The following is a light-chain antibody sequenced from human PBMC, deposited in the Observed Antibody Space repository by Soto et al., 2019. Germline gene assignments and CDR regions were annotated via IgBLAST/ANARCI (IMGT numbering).Light chain of an antibody. J-gene: IGKJ1*01. V-gene: IGKV3-20*01. CDR2: AAS. CDR3: QQYGNSPWT. CDR1: QSVSSNY. Sequence: EIVLTQSPGTLSLSPGERATLSCRASQSVSSNYLAWCQQKPGQVPRLLIYAASSRATGIPDRFSGSGSGTDFTLTISRLEPEDFAVYYCQQYGNSPWTFGQGTKVEI.